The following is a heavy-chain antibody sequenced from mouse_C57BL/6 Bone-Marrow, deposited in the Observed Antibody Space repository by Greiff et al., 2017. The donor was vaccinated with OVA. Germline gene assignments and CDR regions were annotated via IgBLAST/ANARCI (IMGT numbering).Heavy chain of an antibody. J-gene: IGHJ3*01. V-gene: IGHV1-64*01. CDR3: ANGNMRAWFAY. CDR1: GYTFTSYG. CDR2: IHPNSGST. D-gene: IGHD2-3*01. Sequence: QVQLQQPGAELVKPGASVKLSCKASGYTFTSYGMHWVKQRPGQGLEWIGMIHPNSGSTNYNETFKSKATLTVDKSSSTAYMQLSSLTSEDSAVYYCANGNMRAWFAYWGQGTLVTVSA.